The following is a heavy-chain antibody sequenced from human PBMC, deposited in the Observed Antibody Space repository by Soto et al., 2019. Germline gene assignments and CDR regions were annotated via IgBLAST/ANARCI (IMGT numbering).Heavy chain of an antibody. CDR3: AKARAQYYVCWRGYPVDY. CDR1: GFTFSSYA. D-gene: IGHD3-3*01. Sequence: EVQLLESGGGLVQPGGSLRLSCAASGFTFSSYAMSWVRQAPGQGLEWVSAISGSGGSTYYADSVKGRFTISRDNSKNTLYLKMNSLRAEDTAVYYCAKARAQYYVCWRGYPVDYWGQGTLVTVSS. V-gene: IGHV3-23*01. CDR2: ISGSGGST. J-gene: IGHJ4*02.